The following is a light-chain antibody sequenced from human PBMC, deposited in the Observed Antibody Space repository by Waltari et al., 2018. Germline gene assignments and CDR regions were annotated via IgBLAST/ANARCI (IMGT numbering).Light chain of an antibody. CDR1: KLGDKY. Sequence: SYELTQPPSMSVSPGQTATITCSGEKLGDKYASWYQQKAGQSPVLVIDRDNRRPAGIPGRCAGSNSGNRATLTISGAQALDEADYYCQAWDSRTVAFGGGTKVTVL. J-gene: IGLJ2*01. V-gene: IGLV3-1*01. CDR2: RDN. CDR3: QAWDSRTVA.